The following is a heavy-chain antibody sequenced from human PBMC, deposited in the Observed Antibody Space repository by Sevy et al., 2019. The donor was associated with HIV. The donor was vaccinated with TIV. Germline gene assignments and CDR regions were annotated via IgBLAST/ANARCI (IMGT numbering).Heavy chain of an antibody. D-gene: IGHD1-26*01. CDR2: ISAYNGNT. Sequence: ASLKVSCKASGYTFTSYGISWVRQAPGQGLEWMGWISAYNGNTNYAQKLQGRVTMTTDTSTSTAYMGLRSLGSDDTAVYYCARVNTGIVGATGDYYYYYYMDVWGKGTTVTVSS. CDR1: GYTFTSYG. CDR3: ARVNTGIVGATGDYYYYYYMDV. J-gene: IGHJ6*03. V-gene: IGHV1-18*04.